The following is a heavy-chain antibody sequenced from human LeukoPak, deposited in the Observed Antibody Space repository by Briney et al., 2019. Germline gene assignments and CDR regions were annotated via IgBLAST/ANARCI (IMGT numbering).Heavy chain of an antibody. D-gene: IGHD6-19*01. V-gene: IGHV3-7*01. Sequence: RSGGSLRLTCAASGFTFSNYWMTWVRQAPGKGLEWVANIKQDGGEKYYVDSVKGRFTISRDNAKNSLYLQMNTPRAEDTAVYYCARDAGYNSGWYYSYWGQGTLVTVSS. CDR1: GFTFSNYW. CDR3: ARDAGYNSGWYYSY. J-gene: IGHJ4*02. CDR2: IKQDGGEK.